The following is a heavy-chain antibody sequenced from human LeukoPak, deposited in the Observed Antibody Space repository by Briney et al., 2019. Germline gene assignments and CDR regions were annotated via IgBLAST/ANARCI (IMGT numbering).Heavy chain of an antibody. V-gene: IGHV4-59*11. J-gene: IGHJ4*02. CDR2: IYYSGST. CDR1: GGSISSHH. D-gene: IGHD3-22*01. CDR3: ARSGYYFDY. Sequence: SETLSLTCTVSGGSISSHHWSWIRQPPGKGLEWIGYIYYSGSTNYKPSLKSRVTISVDTSKNQFSLKLSSVTAADTAVYYCARSGYYFDYWGQGTLVTVSS.